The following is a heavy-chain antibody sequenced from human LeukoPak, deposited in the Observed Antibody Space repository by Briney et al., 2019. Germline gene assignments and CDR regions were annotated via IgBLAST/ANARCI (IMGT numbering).Heavy chain of an antibody. CDR3: ARIGYCSRTSCYWYFDL. CDR1: GFTFSSYS. Sequence: PGGSLRLSCAASGFTFSSYSMNWVRQAPGKGLEWISYISSSSSTIYYADSVKGRFTISRDNAKNSLYLQMNSLRAEDTAVYYCARIGYCSRTSCYWYFDLWGRGTLVTVSS. J-gene: IGHJ2*01. V-gene: IGHV3-48*04. D-gene: IGHD2-2*01. CDR2: ISSSSSTI.